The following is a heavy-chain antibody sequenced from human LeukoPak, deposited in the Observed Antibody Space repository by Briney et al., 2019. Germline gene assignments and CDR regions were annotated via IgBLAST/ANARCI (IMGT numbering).Heavy chain of an antibody. CDR1: GFTFSSSA. CDR2: ISGSGSGSST. J-gene: IGHJ4*02. CDR3: AKSGYNRFDY. V-gene: IGHV3-23*01. Sequence: GGTLRLSCAASGFTFSSSAMSWVRQAPGKGLEWVSTISGSGSGSSTYYADSVKGRFTISRDNSENTLYLQMNSLRAEDTAVYYCAKSGYNRFDYWGQGTLVTVSS. D-gene: IGHD5-24*01.